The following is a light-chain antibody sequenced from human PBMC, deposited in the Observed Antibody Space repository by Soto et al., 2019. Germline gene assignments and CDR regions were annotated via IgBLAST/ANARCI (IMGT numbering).Light chain of an antibody. CDR2: GAS. Sequence: EVVLTQSPATLSLSPGERATLSCRASQSIDSNLAWYQQKPGQAPRLLIYGASTRVTGIPARFSGSGSGTEFTLTISSLQSEDFAVYYCQQYNNWPPITFGQGTRLEIK. V-gene: IGKV3-15*01. CDR1: QSIDSN. J-gene: IGKJ5*01. CDR3: QQYNNWPPIT.